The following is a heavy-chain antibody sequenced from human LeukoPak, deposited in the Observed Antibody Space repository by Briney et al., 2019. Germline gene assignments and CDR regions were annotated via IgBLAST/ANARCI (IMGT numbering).Heavy chain of an antibody. Sequence: SVKVSCKASGGTFSSYAISWVRQAPGQGLEWMGGIIPIFGTANYAQKFQGRVTITADESTSTAYMELSSLRSEDTAVYYCARVKGPEQWLPLVLWGQGTMVTVSS. CDR1: GGTFSSYA. J-gene: IGHJ3*01. CDR2: IIPIFGTA. CDR3: ARVKGPEQWLPLVL. V-gene: IGHV1-69*13. D-gene: IGHD6-19*01.